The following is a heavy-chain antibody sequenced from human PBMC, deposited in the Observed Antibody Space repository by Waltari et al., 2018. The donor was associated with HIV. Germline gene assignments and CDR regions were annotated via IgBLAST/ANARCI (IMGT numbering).Heavy chain of an antibody. D-gene: IGHD6-19*01. J-gene: IGHJ4*02. Sequence: QAAGQGLEWMGWINPDTGGTKYEESFQGRVTMTRDTSINTAYMELSRLRSDDTAVFYCARDTHWLAYLFDSWGQGTLITVSS. CDR3: ARDTHWLAYLFDS. CDR2: INPDTGGT. V-gene: IGHV1-2*02.